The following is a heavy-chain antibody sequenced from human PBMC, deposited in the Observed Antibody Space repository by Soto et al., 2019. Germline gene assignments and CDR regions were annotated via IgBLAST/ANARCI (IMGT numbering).Heavy chain of an antibody. CDR3: ARDIVVGTPAIPLPFYPSDGMDV. J-gene: IGHJ6*02. CDR1: GYNFTNYG. V-gene: IGHV1-18*04. Sequence: QVQLVQSEGEMKKPGASVTVSCKASGYNFTNYGISWVRQAPGQGLQWMGWISGYNGNTHDAHKFQGRVTLTTDTSTATAYIELRSLRSDDTAVYYCARDIVVGTPAIPLPFYPSDGMDVWGQGTTVTVSS. CDR2: ISGYNGNT. D-gene: IGHD2-2*02.